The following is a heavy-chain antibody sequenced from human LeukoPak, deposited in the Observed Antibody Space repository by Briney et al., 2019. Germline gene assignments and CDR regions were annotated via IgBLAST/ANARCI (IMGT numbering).Heavy chain of an antibody. V-gene: IGHV3-64*02. J-gene: IGHJ4*02. CDR3: ARDSGSYHAYFDY. CDR2: ISSNGGST. CDR1: GFTFSSYA. D-gene: IGHD1-26*01. Sequence: GGSLRLSCAASGFTFSSYAMHWVRQAPGKGLEYVSAISSNGGSTYYADSVKGRFTISRDNSKNTLYLQMGSLRAEDMAVYYCARDSGSYHAYFDYWGQGTLVTVSS.